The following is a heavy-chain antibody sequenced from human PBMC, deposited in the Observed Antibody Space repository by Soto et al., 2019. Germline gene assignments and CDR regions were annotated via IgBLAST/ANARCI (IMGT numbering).Heavy chain of an antibody. D-gene: IGHD4-4*01. CDR3: SSSTVTTEGVGDYYYYMDV. CDR1: GGSISSSSYY. CDR2: IYYSGST. Sequence: SETLSLTCTVSGGSISSSSYYWGWIRQPPGKGLEWIGSIYYSGSTYYNPSLKSRVTISVDTSKKQFSLKMSSVTAADTAVYFCSSSTVTTEGVGDYYYYMDVWGKGTTVTVSS. J-gene: IGHJ6*03. V-gene: IGHV4-39*01.